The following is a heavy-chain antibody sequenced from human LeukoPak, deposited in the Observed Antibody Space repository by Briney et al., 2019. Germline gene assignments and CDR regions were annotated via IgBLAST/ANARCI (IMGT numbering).Heavy chain of an antibody. J-gene: IGHJ4*02. V-gene: IGHV1-8*01. CDR1: GYTFTSYD. CDR3: ARHYYDSTRGIDY. D-gene: IGHD3-22*01. CDR2: MNPNSGNT. Sequence: ASVKVSCKASGYTFTSYDINWVRQATGQGLEWMGWMNPNSGNTGYTQKFQGRVTVTRNTSISTAYMELSSLRSEDTAVYYCARHYYDSTRGIDYWGQGTLVTVSS.